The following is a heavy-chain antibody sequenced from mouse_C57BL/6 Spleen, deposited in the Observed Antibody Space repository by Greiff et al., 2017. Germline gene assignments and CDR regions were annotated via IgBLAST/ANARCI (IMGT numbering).Heavy chain of an antibody. CDR3: ALYDGYFEV. D-gene: IGHD2-3*01. CDR1: GYTFTSYW. Sequence: VQLQQPGAELVRPGTSVKLSCKASGYTFTSYWMHWVKQRPGQGLEWIGVIDPSDSYTNYNQKFKGKATLTVDTSSSTAYMQLSSLTSEDSAVYYCALYDGYFEVWGTGTTVTVSS. CDR2: IDPSDSYT. J-gene: IGHJ1*03. V-gene: IGHV1-59*01.